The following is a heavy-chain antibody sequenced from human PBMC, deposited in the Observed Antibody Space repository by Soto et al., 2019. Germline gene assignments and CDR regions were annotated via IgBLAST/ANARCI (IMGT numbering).Heavy chain of an antibody. CDR2: IYYSGST. D-gene: IGHD2-15*01. V-gene: IGHV4-39*01. CDR3: STILRVGVDFDY. CDR1: GFTISSISYY. Sequence: TATLRLTCTGSGFTISSISYYWVWNRQAKGQGLEWIVSIYYSGSTYYNPSLKSRVTISVDTSKNQFSLKLSYVTAEDTALYYCSTILRVGVDFDYWGQGTRV. J-gene: IGHJ4*02.